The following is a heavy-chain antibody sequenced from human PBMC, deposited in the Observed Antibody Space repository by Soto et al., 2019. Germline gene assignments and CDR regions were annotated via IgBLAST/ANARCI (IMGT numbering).Heavy chain of an antibody. CDR1: GFTFSSYA. V-gene: IGHV3-23*01. CDR2: ISGSGGST. J-gene: IGHJ4*02. Sequence: RLSCAASGFTFSSYAMSWVRQAPGKGLKWVSGISGSGGSTHYADSVKGRFTISRDNSKNTLYLQMNSLRAEDTAVYYCAKVYILTIIVGMYDFWGQGTLVTVSS. CDR3: AKVYILTIIVGMYDF. D-gene: IGHD3-22*01.